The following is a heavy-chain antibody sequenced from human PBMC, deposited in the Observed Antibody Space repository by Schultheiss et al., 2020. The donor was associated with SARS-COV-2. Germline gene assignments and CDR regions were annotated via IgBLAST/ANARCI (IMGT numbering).Heavy chain of an antibody. V-gene: IGHV5-51*01. D-gene: IGHD2-2*01. CDR3: ARHGFGYCSSTSCYYGMDV. Sequence: KVSCKGSGYSFTSYWIGWVRQMPGKGLEWMGIIYPGDSDTRYSPSFQGQVTISADKSISTAYLQWSSLKASDTAMYYCARHGFGYCSSTSCYYGMDVWGQGTTVTVSS. CDR2: IYPGDSDT. J-gene: IGHJ6*02. CDR1: GYSFTSYW.